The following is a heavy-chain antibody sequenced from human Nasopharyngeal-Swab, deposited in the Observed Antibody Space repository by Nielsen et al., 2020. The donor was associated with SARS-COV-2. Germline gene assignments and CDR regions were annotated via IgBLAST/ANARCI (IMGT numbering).Heavy chain of an antibody. CDR1: GETFARYF. Sequence: ASVKVSCKASGETFARYFMHLVRQAPGQGLEWLGFINPTGGSTNYAPKFQGRITMTRDTSTSTVYMQLSSLRSEDTAVYYCARDWGRDGYTIGRDYWGQGTLVTVSS. V-gene: IGHV1-46*01. J-gene: IGHJ4*02. CDR3: ARDWGRDGYTIGRDY. CDR2: INPTGGST. D-gene: IGHD5-24*01.